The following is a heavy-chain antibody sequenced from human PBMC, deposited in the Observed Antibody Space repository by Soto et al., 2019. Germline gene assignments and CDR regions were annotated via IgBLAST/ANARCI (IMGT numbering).Heavy chain of an antibody. V-gene: IGHV1-2*04. Sequence: ASVKVSCKAAGYSFTANSVHWVRQAPGEGLEWMGWINPKNGGTNYERKLQGWVAMTRDTYIRKEYMELTRMKSEETAVYYCAMQRSGAVYWGQGTLVTVSS. D-gene: IGHD6-25*01. CDR3: AMQRSGAVY. CDR1: GYSFTANS. J-gene: IGHJ4*02. CDR2: INPKNGGT.